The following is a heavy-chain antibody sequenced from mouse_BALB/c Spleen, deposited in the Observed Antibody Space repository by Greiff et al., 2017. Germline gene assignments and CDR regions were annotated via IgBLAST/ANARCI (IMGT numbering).Heavy chain of an antibody. V-gene: IGHV1S81*02. D-gene: IGHD1-2*01. CDR2: INPSNGRT. Sequence: VQLQQPGAELVKPGASVKLSCKASGYTFTSYWMHWVKQRPGQGLEWIGEINPSNGRTNYNEKFKSKATLTVDKSSSTAYMQLSSLTSEDSAVYYCARRLITTATRAMDYWGQGTSVTVSS. J-gene: IGHJ4*01. CDR3: ARRLITTATRAMDY. CDR1: GYTFTSYW.